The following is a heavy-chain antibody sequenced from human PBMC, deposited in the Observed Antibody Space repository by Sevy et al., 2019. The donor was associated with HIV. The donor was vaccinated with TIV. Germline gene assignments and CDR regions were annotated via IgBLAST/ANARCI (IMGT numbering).Heavy chain of an antibody. CDR3: ARDFTIFGVVSGIDY. CDR1: GFTFRTYS. J-gene: IGHJ4*02. Sequence: GGSLRLSCAASGFTFRTYSMNWVRQAPGKGLEWLSSISDDSRYIYYSDSVKGRITISGANAKYLLLMQMNNLRVEDTAIYYCARDFTIFGVVSGIDYWGQGNLVTVSS. V-gene: IGHV3-21*04. CDR2: ISDDSRYI. D-gene: IGHD3-3*01.